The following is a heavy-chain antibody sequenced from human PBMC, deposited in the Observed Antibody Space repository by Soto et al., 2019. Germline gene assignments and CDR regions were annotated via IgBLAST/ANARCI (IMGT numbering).Heavy chain of an antibody. CDR2: IRGTGLNT. Sequence: GGSLRLSCVGSGFVFKNFAINWVRQPPGKGLEWVSVIRGTGLNTYYAASVKGRFNISRDNSKNTVYLQMDSLKVEDTAVYYCAKRASPANIDNWFDPWGQGTQVTVS. CDR1: GFVFKNFA. CDR3: AKRASPANIDNWFDP. J-gene: IGHJ5*02. V-gene: IGHV3-23*01.